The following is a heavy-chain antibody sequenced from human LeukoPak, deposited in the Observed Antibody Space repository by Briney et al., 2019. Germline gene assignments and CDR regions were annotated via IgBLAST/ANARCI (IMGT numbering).Heavy chain of an antibody. D-gene: IGHD6-13*01. Sequence: GASVKVSCKASGGTFSRYAMSWVRQAPGQGLEWMGGIIPIFGTASFAQKFQGRVTITRNTSISTAYMELGSLRSEDTAVYYCARSRSSRVRFDPWGQGTLVTVSS. CDR3: ARSRSSRVRFDP. CDR1: GGTFSRYA. V-gene: IGHV1-69*05. J-gene: IGHJ5*02. CDR2: IIPIFGTA.